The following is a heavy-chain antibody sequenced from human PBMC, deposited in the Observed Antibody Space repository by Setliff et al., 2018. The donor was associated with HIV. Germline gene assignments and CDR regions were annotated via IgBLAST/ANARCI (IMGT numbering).Heavy chain of an antibody. CDR3: ARLSDTAMASFDS. J-gene: IGHJ4*02. CDR1: GGSIGTYH. V-gene: IGHV4-59*08. D-gene: IGHD5-18*01. CDR2: IYKSGST. Sequence: SETLSLTCSVSGGSIGTYHWSWIRQPPGKGLEWIGYIYKSGSTNYSPSLKSRVTISPGTSKNQFSLKLTSVTAADTAVYYCARLSDTAMASFDSWGQGILVTVSS.